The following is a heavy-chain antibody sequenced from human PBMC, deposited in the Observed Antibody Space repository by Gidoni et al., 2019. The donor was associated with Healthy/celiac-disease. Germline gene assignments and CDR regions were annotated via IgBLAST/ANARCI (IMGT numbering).Heavy chain of an antibody. Sequence: QVQLVQAGAQVKTPGASVKASCKASCYTFTGYYMHWVRQAPGKGLEWMVWINPKSGGTNDAQNVQGLVTMTRDTSSRTAYMALSRMRSDDTAVYYGARGGGRQQLPAIDYWGQGTLVTVSS. CDR1: CYTFTGYY. CDR3: ARGGGRQQLPAIDY. CDR2: INPKSGGT. D-gene: IGHD6-13*01. J-gene: IGHJ4*02. V-gene: IGHV1-2*04.